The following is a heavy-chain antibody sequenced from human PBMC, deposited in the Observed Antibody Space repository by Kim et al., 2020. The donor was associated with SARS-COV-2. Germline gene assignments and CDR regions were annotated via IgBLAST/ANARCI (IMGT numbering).Heavy chain of an antibody. CDR2: INHSGST. D-gene: IGHD6-19*01. CDR1: GGSFSGYY. CDR3: ARVASSGWYFGYYYYYYGMDV. Sequence: SETLSLTCAVYGGSFSGYYWSWIRQPPGKGLEWIGEINHSGSTNYNPSLKSRVTISVDTSKNQFSLKLSSVTAADTAVYYCARVASSGWYFGYYYYYYGMDVWGQGTTVTVSS. J-gene: IGHJ6*02. V-gene: IGHV4-34*01.